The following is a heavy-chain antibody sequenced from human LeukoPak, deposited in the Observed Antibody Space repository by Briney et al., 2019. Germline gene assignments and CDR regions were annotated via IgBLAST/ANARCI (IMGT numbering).Heavy chain of an antibody. Sequence: ASVKVSSKASGYTFTISYMHWVRQAPGQGLEWMGIINPIRGSTSYAQKLQGKVTMTSDTSTSTVYMALSSLRSEDTAVSYCATANIDTSRWAEAFDNWGQGTMVTVSS. J-gene: IGHJ3*02. D-gene: IGHD4-23*01. V-gene: IGHV1-46*01. CDR1: GYTFTISY. CDR3: ATANIDTSRWAEAFDN. CDR2: INPIRGST.